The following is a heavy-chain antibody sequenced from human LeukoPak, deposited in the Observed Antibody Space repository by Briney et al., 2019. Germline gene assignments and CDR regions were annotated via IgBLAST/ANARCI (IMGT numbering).Heavy chain of an antibody. CDR2: VHYSVTT. V-gene: IGHV4-59*01. D-gene: IGHD1-26*01. CDR3: ARVVDHFYHPSYFDP. Sequence: SETLSLTCTVSGVSITDYYWSWIRQPPGKGLEWIAYVHYSVTTNYNPSLKSRAAISADRSKNEFSLRLSSVTAADTAVYFCARVVDHFYHPSYFDPWGQGTLVTVSS. J-gene: IGHJ5*02. CDR1: GVSITDYY.